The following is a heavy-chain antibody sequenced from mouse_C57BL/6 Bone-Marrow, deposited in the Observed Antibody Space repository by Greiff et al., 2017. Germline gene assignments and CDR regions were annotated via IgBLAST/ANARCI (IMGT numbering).Heavy chain of an antibody. Sequence: EVQLQQSGPELVKPGASVKIPCKASGYTFTDYNMDWVKQSHGKSLEWIGDINPNNGGTIYNQKFKGKATLTVDKSSSTAYMELRSLTSEDTAVYYCARKTYKSNYNYAMDYWGQGTSVTVSS. D-gene: IGHD2-5*01. CDR1: GYTFTDYN. CDR2: INPNNGGT. CDR3: ARKTYKSNYNYAMDY. V-gene: IGHV1-18*01. J-gene: IGHJ4*01.